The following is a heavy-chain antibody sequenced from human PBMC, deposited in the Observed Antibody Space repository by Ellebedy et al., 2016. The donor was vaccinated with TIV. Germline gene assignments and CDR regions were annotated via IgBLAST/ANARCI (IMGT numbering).Heavy chain of an antibody. V-gene: IGHV1-69*13. Sequence: SVKVSXXASGGTFRSDPISWVRQAPGQGLEWMGGIIPSYGTPNYAQKFQGRVSITADQSTNTAYMELISLTPEDTAIYYCARGEDVWGPGTTVTVSS. J-gene: IGHJ6*02. CDR2: IIPSYGTP. CDR1: GGTFRSDP. CDR3: ARGEDV.